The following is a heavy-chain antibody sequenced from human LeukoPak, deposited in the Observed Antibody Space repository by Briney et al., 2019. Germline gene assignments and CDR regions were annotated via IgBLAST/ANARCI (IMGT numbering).Heavy chain of an antibody. CDR3: AKGPFIAVAGTVNFQH. CDR1: GFTFSSYA. Sequence: GRSLRLSCAASGFTFSSYAMSWIRQAPGKGLEWVSAISGSGGSTYYADSVKGRFTISRDNSKNTLYLQMNSLRAEDTAVYYCAKGPFIAVAGTVNFQHWGQGTLVTVSS. J-gene: IGHJ1*01. CDR2: ISGSGGST. D-gene: IGHD6-19*01. V-gene: IGHV3-23*01.